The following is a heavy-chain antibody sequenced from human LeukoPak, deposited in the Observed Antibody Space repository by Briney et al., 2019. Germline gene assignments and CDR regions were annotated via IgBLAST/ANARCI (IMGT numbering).Heavy chain of an antibody. V-gene: IGHV3-33*01. CDR1: GFTFSSYG. J-gene: IGHJ4*02. CDR2: IWYDGSNK. Sequence: GRSLRLSCAASGFTFSSYGMHWVRQAPGKGLEWVAVIWYDGSNKYYADSVKGRFTISRDNSKNTLYLQMNSLRAEDTAVYYCAGSIAVAGTIDYWGQGTLVTASS. CDR3: AGSIAVAGTIDY. D-gene: IGHD6-19*01.